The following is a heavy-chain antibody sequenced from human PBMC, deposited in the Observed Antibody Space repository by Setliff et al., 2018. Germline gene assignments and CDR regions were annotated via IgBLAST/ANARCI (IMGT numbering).Heavy chain of an antibody. V-gene: IGHV4-59*08. CDR2: IYGSGST. Sequence: SETLSLTCTVSGGSISSYYWSWIRQPPGKGLEWIGYIYGSGSTYYNPSLKSRVTISVDTSKNQFSLKLSSMTAADTAVYYCARGAYCGGNCFYHFDHWGQGTLVTVSS. CDR1: GGSISSYY. J-gene: IGHJ4*02. D-gene: IGHD2-21*02. CDR3: ARGAYCGGNCFYHFDH.